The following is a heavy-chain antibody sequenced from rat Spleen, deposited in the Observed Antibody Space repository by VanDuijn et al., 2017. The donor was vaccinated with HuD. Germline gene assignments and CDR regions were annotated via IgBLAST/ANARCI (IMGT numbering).Heavy chain of an antibody. Sequence: EVQLVESDGGLVQPGRSLKLSCAASGFTFSDYYMAWVRQAPTKGLEWVATISYDGSSTYYRDSVKGRFTISRDNAKSTLYLQMDSLRSEDTATYYCARSGSPYWYFAFWCPGTMVTVSS. J-gene: IGHJ1*01. CDR2: ISYDGSST. CDR3: ARSGSPYWYFAF. V-gene: IGHV5-29*01. D-gene: IGHD1-4*01. CDR1: GFTFSDYY.